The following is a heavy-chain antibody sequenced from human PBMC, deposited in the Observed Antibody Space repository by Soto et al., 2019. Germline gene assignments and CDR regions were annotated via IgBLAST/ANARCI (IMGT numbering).Heavy chain of an antibody. CDR3: ARHTRDWLSPYFDY. D-gene: IGHD3-9*01. Sequence: SETLSLTCTVSGGSISSSSYYWGWIRQPPGKGLEWIGSIYYSGSTYYNPSLKSRVTISVDTSKNQFSLKLSSVTAADTAVYYCARHTRDWLSPYFDYWGQGTLVTVSS. V-gene: IGHV4-39*01. CDR1: GGSISSSSYY. CDR2: IYYSGST. J-gene: IGHJ4*02.